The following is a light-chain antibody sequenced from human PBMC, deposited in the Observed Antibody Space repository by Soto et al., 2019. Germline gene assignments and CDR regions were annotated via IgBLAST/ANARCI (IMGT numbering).Light chain of an antibody. CDR3: QQYGGSTRT. V-gene: IGKV3-20*01. Sequence: IVLTQSPGTLSLSPGERATLSCRASQSVTTHLAWYQQKPGQAPRLIIHGASSRATGVPDRITGSGSGTDFTLSISRLEPEDFAVYYCQQYGGSTRTFGQGTKVEIK. CDR1: QSVTTH. CDR2: GAS. J-gene: IGKJ1*01.